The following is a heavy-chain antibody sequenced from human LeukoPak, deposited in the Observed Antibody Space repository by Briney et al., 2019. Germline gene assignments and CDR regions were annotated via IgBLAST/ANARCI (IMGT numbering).Heavy chain of an antibody. CDR2: LKSKSGGCTT. Sequence: GGSLRLSCAASGFTFSDAWMSWVRQGPRKGLEWVVRLKSKSGGCTTDYAAPVKDRFTISRDDSKNTLYLQMHSLKTEDTAVYYCTRGSSWSGFGFDYWGQGTLVTVSS. CDR3: TRGSSWSGFGFDY. D-gene: IGHD3-3*01. J-gene: IGHJ4*02. CDR1: GFTFSDAW. V-gene: IGHV3-15*01.